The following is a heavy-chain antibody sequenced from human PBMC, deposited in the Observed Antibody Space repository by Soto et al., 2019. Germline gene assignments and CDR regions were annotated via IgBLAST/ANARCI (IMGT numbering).Heavy chain of an antibody. D-gene: IGHD3-3*01. J-gene: IGHJ3*02. CDR2: MNPNSGNT. CDR3: ASPAHNYDFWSGYSFDI. Sequence: QVQLVQSGAEVKKPGASVKVSCNASGYTFTSYDINWVRQATGQGLEWMGWMNPNSGNTGYAQKFQGRVTMNRNTSIRTAYMELISLRSEDQAVYYCASPAHNYDFWSGYSFDIWGQGTMVTVSS. CDR1: GYTFTSYD. V-gene: IGHV1-8*01.